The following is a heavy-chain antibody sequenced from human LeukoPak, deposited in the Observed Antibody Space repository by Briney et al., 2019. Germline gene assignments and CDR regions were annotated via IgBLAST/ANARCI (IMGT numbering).Heavy chain of an antibody. CDR3: ASPWELRTRYYYYGMDV. J-gene: IGHJ6*02. V-gene: IGHV1-46*01. D-gene: IGHD1-26*01. CDR1: GYTFTSYY. Sequence: ASVKVSCKASGYTFTSYYMHWVRQAPGQGLEWMGIINPSGGSTSYAQKFQGRVTMTRDTSTSTVYMELSSLRSEDTAVYYCASPWELRTRYYYYGMDVWGQGTTVTVSS. CDR2: INPSGGST.